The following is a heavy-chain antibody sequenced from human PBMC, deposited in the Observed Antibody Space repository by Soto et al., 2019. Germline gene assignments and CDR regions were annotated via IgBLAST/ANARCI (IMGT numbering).Heavy chain of an antibody. CDR2: ISGAGNSA. CDR1: GFTFSDYA. V-gene: IGHV3-23*01. Sequence: EVQLMESGGGLVQPGGSLRLSCAASGFTFSDYAMSWVRQAPGKGLEWVSAISGAGNSASHASYVQGRFVISRDNSNNTLFLQMNSLRAEDTAAYYCEKNDCGYTSCPLMDHWGQGTLVTVYS. D-gene: IGHD2-21*01. CDR3: EKNDCGYTSCPLMDH. J-gene: IGHJ4*02.